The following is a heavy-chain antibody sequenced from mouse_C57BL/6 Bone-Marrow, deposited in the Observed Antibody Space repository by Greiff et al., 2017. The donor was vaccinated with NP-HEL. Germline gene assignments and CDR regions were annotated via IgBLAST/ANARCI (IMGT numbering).Heavy chain of an antibody. CDR2: ISNGGGST. CDR1: GFTFSDYY. J-gene: IGHJ4*01. D-gene: IGHD2-2*01. Sequence: EVKVEESGGGLVQPGGSLKLSCAASGFTFSDYYMYWVRQTPEKRLEWVAYISNGGGSTYYPDTVKGRFTISRDNAKNTLYLQMSRLKSEDTAMYYCARHMGVTMDYWGQGTSVTVSS. V-gene: IGHV5-12*01. CDR3: ARHMGVTMDY.